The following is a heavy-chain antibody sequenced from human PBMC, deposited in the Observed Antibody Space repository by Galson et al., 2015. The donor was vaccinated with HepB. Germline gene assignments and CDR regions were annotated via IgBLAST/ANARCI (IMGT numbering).Heavy chain of an antibody. Sequence: SLRLSCAASGFTFSNYAMSWVRQAPGKGLEWVSAFSGSSESTFYADSVKGRFTISRDNSRNTLYLQMNSLRDEDTAVYYCLKANAAVGQDWFDPWGQGTLVTVSS. J-gene: IGHJ5*02. CDR2: FSGSSEST. V-gene: IGHV3-23*01. D-gene: IGHD4-23*01. CDR3: LKANAAVGQDWFDP. CDR1: GFTFSNYA.